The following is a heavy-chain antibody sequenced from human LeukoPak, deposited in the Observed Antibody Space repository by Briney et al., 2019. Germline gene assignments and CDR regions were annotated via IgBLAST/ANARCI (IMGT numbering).Heavy chain of an antibody. CDR3: ASAVAGSVMDY. D-gene: IGHD6-19*01. V-gene: IGHV1-69*06. J-gene: IGHJ4*01. Sequence: ASVKVSCKASGGTFSSYAISWVRQAPGQGLESMGGIIPIFGTANYAQKFQGRVTITADKSTSTAYMELSSLRSEDTAVYYCASAVAGSVMDYWGQGTLVTVSS. CDR1: GGTFSSYA. CDR2: IIPIFGTA.